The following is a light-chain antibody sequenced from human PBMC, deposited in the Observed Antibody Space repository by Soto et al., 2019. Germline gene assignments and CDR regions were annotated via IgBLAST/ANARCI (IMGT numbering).Light chain of an antibody. Sequence: EIVLTQYPATLSLSPGERATLSCRASQSVGTYLAWYQQKPGQAPRLLIYDASNRATGTPARFSGSGSGTDFTLTISSLEPEDFAVYYCQQRNNWLTFGPGTKVDIK. CDR3: QQRNNWLT. CDR1: QSVGTY. CDR2: DAS. V-gene: IGKV3-11*01. J-gene: IGKJ3*01.